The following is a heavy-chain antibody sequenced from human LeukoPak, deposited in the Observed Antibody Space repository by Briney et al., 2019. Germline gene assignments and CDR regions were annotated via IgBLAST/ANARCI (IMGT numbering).Heavy chain of an antibody. Sequence: SETLSLTCTVSGGSISSSSYYWGWIRQPPGKGLEWIGSIYYSGSTYYNPSLKSRVTISIDTSKSQFSLRLTSVTAADTAVYYCARHVRFLEWLSSYYFDYWGQGTLVTVSS. CDR2: IYYSGST. V-gene: IGHV4-39*01. D-gene: IGHD3-3*01. CDR1: GGSISSSSYY. CDR3: ARHVRFLEWLSSYYFDY. J-gene: IGHJ4*02.